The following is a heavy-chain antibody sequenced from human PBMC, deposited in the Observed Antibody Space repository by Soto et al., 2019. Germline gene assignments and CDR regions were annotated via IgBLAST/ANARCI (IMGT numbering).Heavy chain of an antibody. CDR1: GFTFSTYA. CDR3: AKVGDGSCSRTSCLFHFDY. D-gene: IGHD2-2*01. Sequence: EVQLLESGGSLVQPGGSLRLSCAASGFTFSTYAMSWVRQAPGKGLAWVSTISGSADSTFYADSVKGRFTISRDNSKNTLYLQINSLRVEDTAVYYCAKVGDGSCSRTSCLFHFDYWGQGTLATVSS. J-gene: IGHJ4*02. CDR2: ISGSADST. V-gene: IGHV3-23*01.